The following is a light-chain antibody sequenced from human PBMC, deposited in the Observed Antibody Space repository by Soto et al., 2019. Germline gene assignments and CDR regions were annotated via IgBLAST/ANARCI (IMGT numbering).Light chain of an antibody. J-gene: IGKJ1*01. V-gene: IGKV3-15*01. Sequence: EIVMTQSPATLSVSPGERATLSCRASQSVSSNLAWYQRKPGQPPRLLIYGASTRATGIPARFSGSGSGTEFTLTISSLQSEDCAVYYCQQYNNWPPWTFGQGNKVEIK. CDR1: QSVSSN. CDR2: GAS. CDR3: QQYNNWPPWT.